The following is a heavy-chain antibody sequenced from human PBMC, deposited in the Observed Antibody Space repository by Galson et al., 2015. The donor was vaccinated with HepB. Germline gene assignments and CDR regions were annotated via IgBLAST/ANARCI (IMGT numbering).Heavy chain of an antibody. CDR2: INPNSGGT. V-gene: IGHV1-2*02. CDR3: ATGHGDYPEYFQH. J-gene: IGHJ1*01. CDR1: GYTFTGYY. D-gene: IGHD4-17*01. Sequence: SVKVSCKASGYTFTGYYIHWVRQAPGQGLEWMGWINPNSGGTNYAQKFQGRVTMTRDTSISTAYMELSRLRSDDTAVYYCATGHGDYPEYFQHWGQGTLVTVSS.